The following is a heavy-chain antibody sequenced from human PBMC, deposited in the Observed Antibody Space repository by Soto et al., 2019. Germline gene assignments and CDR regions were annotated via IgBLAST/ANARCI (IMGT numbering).Heavy chain of an antibody. V-gene: IGHV1-3*01. CDR2: ITGASGDT. Sequence: VASVKVSCKASGYTLTTYPLHWVRQAPGQSLEWMGYITGASGDTRYSQKFHDRVTITRDTSANTAYLELNSLTSEDTAVYYCATALRFVDYLLKRWGQGTLVTVSS. D-gene: IGHD3-9*01. J-gene: IGHJ4*02. CDR1: GYTLTTYP. CDR3: ATALRFVDYLLKR.